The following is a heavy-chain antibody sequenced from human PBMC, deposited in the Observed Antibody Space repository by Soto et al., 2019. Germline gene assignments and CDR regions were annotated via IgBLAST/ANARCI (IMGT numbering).Heavy chain of an antibody. Sequence: QLQLQESGSGLVKPSQTLSLTCAVSGGSISSGGYSWSWIRQPPGKGLEWIGYIYHSGSTYYNPSLKSRVTISVDRSKNQFSLKLSSVTAADTAVYYCATTYCSDGSCYWYYFDYWGQGTLVTVSS. D-gene: IGHD2-15*01. CDR3: ATTYCSDGSCYWYYFDY. J-gene: IGHJ4*02. CDR2: IYHSGST. CDR1: GGSISSGGYS. V-gene: IGHV4-30-2*01.